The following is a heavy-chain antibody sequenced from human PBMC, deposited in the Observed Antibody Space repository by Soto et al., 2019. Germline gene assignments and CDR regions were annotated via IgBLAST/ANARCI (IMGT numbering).Heavy chain of an antibody. CDR1: GGSFNGYY. CDR2: INHSGST. D-gene: IGHD2-15*01. V-gene: IGHV4-34*01. J-gene: IGHJ4*02. CDR3: ARGDYCSDGICYKTSTDY. Sequence: SETLSLTCAVYGGSFNGYYWGWIRQSPMKGLEWIGEINHSGSTNYNQSIRGRVDISVDASKNQLSLRLASMTAADTALYYCARGDYCSDGICYKTSTDYWGQGTQVT.